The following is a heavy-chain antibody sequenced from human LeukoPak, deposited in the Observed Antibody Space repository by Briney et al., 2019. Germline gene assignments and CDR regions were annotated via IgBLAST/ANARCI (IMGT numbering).Heavy chain of an antibody. CDR1: GFTFSSYS. CDR3: ARDAASGTNWFDP. Sequence: GGSLRLSCAASGFTFSSYSMNWVRQAPGKGLEWVSYISPSSTSVYYADSLKGRFTVSRDNSKNSMYLQMNSLRAEDTAIYYCARDAASGTNWFDPWGQGTLVTVSS. J-gene: IGHJ5*02. V-gene: IGHV3-48*01. D-gene: IGHD3-3*01. CDR2: ISPSSTSV.